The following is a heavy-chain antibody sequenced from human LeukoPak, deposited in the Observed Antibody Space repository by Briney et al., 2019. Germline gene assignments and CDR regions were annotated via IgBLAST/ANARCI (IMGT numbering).Heavy chain of an antibody. V-gene: IGHV3-30*18. CDR2: ISYDGSNK. J-gene: IGHJ4*02. CDR3: AKDGYCSGGSCSSGPLDY. CDR1: GFTFSSYG. Sequence: GGSLRLSCAASGFTFSSYGMHWVRQAPGKGLEWVAVISYDGSNKYYADPVKGRFTISRDNSKNTLYLQMNSLRAEDTAMYYCAKDGYCSGGSCSSGPLDYWGQGTLVTVSS. D-gene: IGHD2-15*01.